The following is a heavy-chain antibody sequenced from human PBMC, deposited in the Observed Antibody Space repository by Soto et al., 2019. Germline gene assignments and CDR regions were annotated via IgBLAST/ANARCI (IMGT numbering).Heavy chain of an antibody. Sequence: EVQLVETGGGLIQPGGSLRLSCAASGFTVSSNHMSWVRQAPGKGLEWVSVLYTGGTAYHADSVKGRFTISRDNSQNTLYLQMDSLAAEDTAVYYCERAGGNWNDGGGFDYWGQGTLVTVSS. J-gene: IGHJ4*02. CDR2: LYTGGTA. CDR1: GFTVSSNH. D-gene: IGHD1-1*01. V-gene: IGHV3-53*02. CDR3: ERAGGNWNDGGGFDY.